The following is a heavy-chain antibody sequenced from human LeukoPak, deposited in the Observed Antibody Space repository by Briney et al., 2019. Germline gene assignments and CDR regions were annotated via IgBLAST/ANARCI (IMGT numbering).Heavy chain of an antibody. D-gene: IGHD6-6*01. Sequence: PSETLSLTCTVSGGSISSSTYYWGWIRQPPGRGLEWIESIYYSGSTYYNPSLKSRVTISVDTSKNQFSLKVISVTAADTAVYYCARPTKGTAAQGYDYWGQGILVTVAS. CDR3: ARPTKGTAAQGYDY. J-gene: IGHJ4*02. V-gene: IGHV4-39*01. CDR2: IYYSGST. CDR1: GGSISSSTYY.